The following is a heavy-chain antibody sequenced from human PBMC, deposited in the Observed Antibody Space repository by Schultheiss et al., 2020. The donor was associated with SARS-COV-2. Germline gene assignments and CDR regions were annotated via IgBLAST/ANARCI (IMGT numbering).Heavy chain of an antibody. J-gene: IGHJ4*01. CDR2: INPDGSIT. CDR1: GFTFSTYW. Sequence: GGSLRLSCADSGFTFSTYWMHWVRQVPGKGLVWVSRINPDGSITDYADSVRGRFTISRDNAKNTLYLQMNSLRAEDTAVYHCARDLSGSQDYWGQGTLVTVSS. CDR3: ARDLSGSQDY. D-gene: IGHD1-20*01. V-gene: IGHV3-74*01.